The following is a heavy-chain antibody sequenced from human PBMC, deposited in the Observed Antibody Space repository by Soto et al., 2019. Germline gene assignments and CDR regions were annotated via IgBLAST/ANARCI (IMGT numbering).Heavy chain of an antibody. V-gene: IGHV4-31*03. CDR1: GSSISSGGYY. CDR3: ARDSVAGLYYYYGMDV. J-gene: IGHJ6*02. Sequence: QVQLQESGPGLVKPSQTLSLTCTVSGSSISSGGYYWSWIRQHPGKGLEWIGYIYYSGSTYYNPSLKSRVTISVDTSKNQFSLKLSSVTAADTAVYYCARDSVAGLYYYYGMDVWGQGTTVTVSS. CDR2: IYYSGST. D-gene: IGHD6-19*01.